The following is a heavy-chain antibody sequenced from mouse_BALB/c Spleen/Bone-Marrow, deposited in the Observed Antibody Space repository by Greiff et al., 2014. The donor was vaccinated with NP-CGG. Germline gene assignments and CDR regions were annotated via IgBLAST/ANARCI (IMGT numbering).Heavy chain of an antibody. D-gene: IGHD2-10*02. CDR2: INPYNGGT. V-gene: IGHV1S30*01. J-gene: IGHJ3*01. CDR3: ARQLYGNYAY. CDR1: GYSFTGYY. Sequence: VQLQQSGPELVKPGPSVKISCKASGYSFTGYYMHWVKQSHGKSLEWIGEINPYNGGTSYNQKFKGKATLTVDTSSSTAFMELHSLTSEDSLVYYCARQLYGNYAYWRQGTLVTVSA.